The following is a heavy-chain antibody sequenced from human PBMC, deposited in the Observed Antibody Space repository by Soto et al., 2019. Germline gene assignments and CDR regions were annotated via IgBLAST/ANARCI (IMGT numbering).Heavy chain of an antibody. CDR2: IRSKAYGGTT. J-gene: IGHJ4*02. CDR3: TREINYDSSGYYPPDY. D-gene: IGHD3-22*01. Sequence: TGGSLRLSCTASGFTFGDYAMSWVRQAPGKGLEWVGFIRSKAYGGTTEYAASVKGRFTISRDDSKSIAYLQMNSLKTEDTAVYYCTREINYDSSGYYPPDYWGQGTLVTVSS. CDR1: GFTFGDYA. V-gene: IGHV3-49*04.